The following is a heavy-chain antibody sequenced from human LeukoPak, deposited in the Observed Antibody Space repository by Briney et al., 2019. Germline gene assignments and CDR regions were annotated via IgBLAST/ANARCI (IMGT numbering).Heavy chain of an antibody. CDR3: ARSESASIAVTGVWFDP. CDR1: VFTLSQQC. J-gene: IGHJ5*02. Sequence: SGGPLSLSCAPSVFTLSQQCMRCLRQAPGEGLEWVANIKQEGSEKYYVDSVKGRFTISRDKAKNLSYLQLNNLRAEGSAFYCCARSESASIAVTGVWFDPWGQGTLVTVSS. D-gene: IGHD6-6*01. CDR2: IKQEGSEK. V-gene: IGHV3-7*01.